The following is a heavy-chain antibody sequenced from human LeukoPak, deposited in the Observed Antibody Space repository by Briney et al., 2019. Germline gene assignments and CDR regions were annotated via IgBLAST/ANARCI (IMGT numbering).Heavy chain of an antibody. J-gene: IGHJ4*02. V-gene: IGHV3-48*03. CDR1: GFTFSSYE. D-gene: IGHD3-10*01. CDR3: ARDHYYGSGSYDY. CDR2: ISSSGSII. Sequence: GGSLRLSCAASGFTFSSYEMNWVRQAPGKGLEWVSYISSSGSIIYYADSVKGRFTISRDNAKNSLYLQMNSLRAEDTAVYYCARDHYYGSGSYDYWGQGTLVTVSS.